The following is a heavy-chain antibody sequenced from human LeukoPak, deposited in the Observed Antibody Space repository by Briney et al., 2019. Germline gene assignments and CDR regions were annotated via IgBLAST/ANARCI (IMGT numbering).Heavy chain of an antibody. V-gene: IGHV3-48*04. Sequence: PGGSLRLSCAASGFTFSSYAMSWVRQDPGKGLEWVSYISSSGSTIYYADSVRGRFTISRDNAKNSLYLQMNSLRAEDTAVYYCARHCSSTSCSSYYYYYMDVWGKGTTVTVSS. D-gene: IGHD2-2*01. CDR1: GFTFSSYA. CDR2: ISSSGSTI. J-gene: IGHJ6*03. CDR3: ARHCSSTSCSSYYYYYMDV.